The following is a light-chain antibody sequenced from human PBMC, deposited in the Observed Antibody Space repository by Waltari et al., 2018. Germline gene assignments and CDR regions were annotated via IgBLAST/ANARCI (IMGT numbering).Light chain of an antibody. CDR2: AAS. CDR1: QSISTY. V-gene: IGKV1-39*01. J-gene: IGKJ1*01. Sequence: DIQMTKSPSSLSASVGDRGTITCRASQSISTYLNWYQEKPGKAPQLLIYAASRLQSGVPSRFSGSGSGTDFTLTISSLQPEDFATYYCQQTYISPQTFGQGTKVEIK. CDR3: QQTYISPQT.